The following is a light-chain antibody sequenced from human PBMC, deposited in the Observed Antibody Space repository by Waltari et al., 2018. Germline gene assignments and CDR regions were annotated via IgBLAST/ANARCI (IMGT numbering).Light chain of an antibody. CDR1: SSNIGEGYD. CDR2: VNN. V-gene: IGLV1-40*01. Sequence: QSVLTQPPSVSGAPGQRVTISCTGSSSNIGEGYDVHWYQQLPGAAPKVLIYVNNNQPSGVPDRFSGSKSGTSASLATTGLQAEDEADYHCQSYDSSLSGSGVFGGGTRVTVL. J-gene: IGLJ3*02. CDR3: QSYDSSLSGSGV.